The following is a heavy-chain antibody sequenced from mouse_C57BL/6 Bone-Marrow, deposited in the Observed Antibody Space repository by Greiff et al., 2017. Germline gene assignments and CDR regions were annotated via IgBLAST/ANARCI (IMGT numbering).Heavy chain of an antibody. J-gene: IGHJ1*03. D-gene: IGHD1-3*01. CDR3: TLPTVAHWYFDV. Sequence: EVKLVESGGGLVQPGGSMKLSCAASGFTFSDAWMDWVRQSPEKGLEWVAEIRNKANNHATYYAESVKGRFTISRDDSKSSVYLQMNSLRAEDTGIYYCTLPTVAHWYFDVWGTGTTVTVSS. V-gene: IGHV6-6*01. CDR2: IRNKANNHAT. CDR1: GFTFSDAW.